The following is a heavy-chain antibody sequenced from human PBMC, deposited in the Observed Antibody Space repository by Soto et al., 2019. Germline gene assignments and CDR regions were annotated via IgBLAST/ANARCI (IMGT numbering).Heavy chain of an antibody. CDR3: ASITHGYFDY. V-gene: IGHV1-18*01. D-gene: IGHD1-20*01. CDR1: GYTFTSYG. CDR2: ISAYNGNT. J-gene: IGHJ4*02. Sequence: VSVKVSWKASGYTFTSYGISWVRQAPGQGLEWMGWISAYNGNTNYAQKLQGRVTMTTDTSTSTAYMELRSLRSDDTAVYYCASITHGYFDYWGQGTLVTVSS.